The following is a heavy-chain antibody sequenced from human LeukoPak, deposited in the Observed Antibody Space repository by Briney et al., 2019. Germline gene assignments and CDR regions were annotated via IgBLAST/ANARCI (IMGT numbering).Heavy chain of an antibody. D-gene: IGHD6-6*01. CDR2: IYTSGST. Sequence: SETLSLTCTVSGGSISSYYWSWIRQPAGKGREWIGRIYTSGSTNYNPSLKSRVTMSVDTSKNQFSLKLSSVTAADTAVYYCARVGSSSSKHYYYMDVWGKGTTVTVSS. J-gene: IGHJ6*03. CDR3: ARVGSSSSKHYYYMDV. CDR1: GGSISSYY. V-gene: IGHV4-4*07.